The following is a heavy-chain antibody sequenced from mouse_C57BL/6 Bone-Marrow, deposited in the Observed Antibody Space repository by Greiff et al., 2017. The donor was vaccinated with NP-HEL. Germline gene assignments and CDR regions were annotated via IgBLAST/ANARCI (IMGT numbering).Heavy chain of an antibody. D-gene: IGHD1-1*02. CDR1: GFTFSSYA. Sequence: EVMLVESGGGLVKPGGSLKLSCAASGFTFSSYAMSWVRQTPEKRLEWVATISDGGSYTYYPDNVKGRFTISRDNAKNNLYLQMSQLKAEDTAVYYCAREDYGWFAYWGQGTLVTVSA. CDR2: ISDGGSYT. CDR3: AREDYGWFAY. V-gene: IGHV5-4*01. J-gene: IGHJ3*01.